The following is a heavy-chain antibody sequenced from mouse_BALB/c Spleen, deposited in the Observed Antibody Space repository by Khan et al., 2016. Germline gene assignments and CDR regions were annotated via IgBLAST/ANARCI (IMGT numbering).Heavy chain of an antibody. J-gene: IGHJ4*01. Sequence: QVRLQQSGAALVRPGVSVKISCKGSGYTFTDYALHWVKQSHAKSLEWIGIISTYYGDATHNQKFKDKATLTVDKSSGTTYMELARLTSEDSAIYYCARGTSALYYSLDYWGQGTSVTVSS. D-gene: IGHD2-14*01. V-gene: IGHV1S137*01. CDR2: ISTYYGDA. CDR3: ARGTSALYYSLDY. CDR1: GYTFTDYA.